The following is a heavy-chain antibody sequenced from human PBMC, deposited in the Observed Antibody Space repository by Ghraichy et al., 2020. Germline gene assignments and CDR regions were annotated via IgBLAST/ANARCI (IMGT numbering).Heavy chain of an antibody. CDR2: IRYDGSNK. V-gene: IGHV3-30*02. D-gene: IGHD2-2*01. CDR3: AKGYCSSTSCYGGDY. Sequence: GGSLRLSCAASGFTFSSYGMHWVRQAPGKGLEWVAFIRYDGSNKYYADSVKGRFTISRDNSTNTLYLQMNSLRAEDTAVYYCAKGYCSSTSCYGGDYWGQGTLVTVSS. CDR1: GFTFSSYG. J-gene: IGHJ4*02.